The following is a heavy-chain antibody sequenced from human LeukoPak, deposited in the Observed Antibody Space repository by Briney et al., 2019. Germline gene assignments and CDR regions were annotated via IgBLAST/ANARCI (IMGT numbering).Heavy chain of an antibody. CDR3: ARDEAYYYDSSGYPTAAYYFDY. V-gene: IGHV3-20*04. D-gene: IGHD3-22*01. CDR1: GFTFDDYG. Sequence: PGGSLRLSCAASGFTFDDYGMSWVRQAPGKGLEWVPGISWNGGSTGYADSVKGLFTISRANAKNSLYLQMNSLRAEDTALYYCARDEAYYYDSSGYPTAAYYFDYWGQGTLVTVSS. J-gene: IGHJ4*02. CDR2: ISWNGGST.